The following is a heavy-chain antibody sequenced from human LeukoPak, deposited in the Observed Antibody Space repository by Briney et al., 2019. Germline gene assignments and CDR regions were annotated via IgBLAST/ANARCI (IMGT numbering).Heavy chain of an antibody. CDR3: ARGRRRMDV. V-gene: IGHV3-48*03. CDR1: GFSFSSYE. Sequence: PGGSLRLSCAASGFSFSSYEMNWVRQAPGKGLEWVSSVKGRFTISRDNAKNSLYLQMNSLRAEDTAVYYCARGRRRMDVWGQGTTVTVSS. J-gene: IGHJ6*02.